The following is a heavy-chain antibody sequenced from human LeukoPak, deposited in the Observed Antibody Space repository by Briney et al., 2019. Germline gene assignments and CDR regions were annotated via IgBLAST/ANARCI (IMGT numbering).Heavy chain of an antibody. CDR3: AREDREAHAGCFDY. Sequence: GGSLRLSCAASGFTVSSNYMSWVHQAPGKGLEWVSVIYSGGSTYYADSVKGRFTISRHNSKNTLYLQMNSLRAEDTAVYYCAREDREAHAGCFDYWGQGTLVTVSS. D-gene: IGHD1-26*01. CDR1: GFTVSSNY. CDR2: IYSGGST. V-gene: IGHV3-53*04. J-gene: IGHJ4*02.